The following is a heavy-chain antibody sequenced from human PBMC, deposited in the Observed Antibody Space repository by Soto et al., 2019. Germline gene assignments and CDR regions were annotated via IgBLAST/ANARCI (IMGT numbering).Heavy chain of an antibody. J-gene: IGHJ4*02. CDR3: ARDARYYDILTGPPRFDY. CDR2: IWYDGSNK. Sequence: GGSMRLSCAASGFTFSSYGMHWARQAPGKGLEWVAVIWYDGSNKYYADSVKGRFTISRDNSKNTLYLQMNSLRAEDTAVYYCARDARYYDILTGPPRFDYWGQGTLVTVSS. CDR1: GFTFSSYG. V-gene: IGHV3-33*01. D-gene: IGHD3-9*01.